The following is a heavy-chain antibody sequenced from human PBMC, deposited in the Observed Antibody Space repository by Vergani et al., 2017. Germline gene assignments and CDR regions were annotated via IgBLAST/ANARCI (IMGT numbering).Heavy chain of an antibody. J-gene: IGHJ4*02. V-gene: IGHV4-38-2*01. CDR2: IYHSGST. CDR3: AGGELEYYYDSSGYYSGPGYFDY. CDR1: GYSISSGYY. D-gene: IGHD3-22*01. Sequence: QVQLQESGPGLVKPSETLSLTCAVSGYSISSGYYWGWIRQPPGKVLEWIGSIYHSGSTYYNPSLKSRVTISVDTSKNQFSLKLSSVTAADTAVYYCAGGELEYYYDSSGYYSGPGYFDYWGQGTLVTVSS.